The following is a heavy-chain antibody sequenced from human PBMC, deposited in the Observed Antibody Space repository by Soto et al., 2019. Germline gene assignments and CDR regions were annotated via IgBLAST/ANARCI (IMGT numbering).Heavy chain of an antibody. V-gene: IGHV1-3*01. J-gene: IGHJ6*02. CDR3: ARDDRSSLPLSYCMDV. D-gene: IGHD6-13*01. Sequence: ASVKVSCKASGYTFTSYAMHWVRQAPGQGLEWMGWINAGNGNTKYSQKFQGRVTITRDTSASTAYMELSSLRSEDTAVYYCARDDRSSLPLSYCMDVRGQGTKVT. CDR1: GYTFTSYA. CDR2: INAGNGNT.